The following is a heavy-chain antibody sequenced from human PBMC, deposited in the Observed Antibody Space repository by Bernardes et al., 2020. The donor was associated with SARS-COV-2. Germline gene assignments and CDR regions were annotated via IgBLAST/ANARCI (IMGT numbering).Heavy chain of an antibody. D-gene: IGHD2-15*01. V-gene: IGHV3-7*01. CDR1: GFTFSLYW. CDR2: IKQDGSEK. J-gene: IGHJ4*02. Sequence: GGSLRLSCAASGFTFSLYWMSWVRQAPGKGLEWVANIKQDGSEKYYVDSVRGRFTISRDNTKNSLSLQMNSLRAEDTAVYYCARVGCPSSGDSCYFDYWGQGTLVTVSS. CDR3: ARVGCPSSGDSCYFDY.